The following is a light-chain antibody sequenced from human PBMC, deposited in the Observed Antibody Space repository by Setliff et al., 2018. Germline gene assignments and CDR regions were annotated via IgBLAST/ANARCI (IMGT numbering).Light chain of an antibody. CDR2: EVS. CDR1: SSDVGGYNY. V-gene: IGLV2-8*01. J-gene: IGLJ1*01. Sequence: VLTQPPSASGSPGQSVTISCTGTSSDVGGYNYVSWYQQHPGKAPKLMIYEVSKRPSGVPDRFSGSKSGNTASLTVSGLQAEDEADYYCSSYAGSNNYVFGTGTK. CDR3: SSYAGSNNYV.